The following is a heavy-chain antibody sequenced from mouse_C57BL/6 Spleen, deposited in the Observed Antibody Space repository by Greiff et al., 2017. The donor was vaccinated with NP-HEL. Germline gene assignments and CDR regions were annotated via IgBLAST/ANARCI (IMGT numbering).Heavy chain of an antibody. CDR2: IYPGDGDT. Sequence: VQLQQSGAELVKPGASVKISCKASGYAFSSYWMNWVKQRPGKGLEWIGQIYPGDGDTNYNGKFKGKATLTADKSSSTAYMQLSSLTSEDSAVNFCASHYGSSYDYYAMDYWGQGTSVTVSS. J-gene: IGHJ4*01. D-gene: IGHD1-1*01. CDR1: GYAFSSYW. V-gene: IGHV1-80*01. CDR3: ASHYGSSYDYYAMDY.